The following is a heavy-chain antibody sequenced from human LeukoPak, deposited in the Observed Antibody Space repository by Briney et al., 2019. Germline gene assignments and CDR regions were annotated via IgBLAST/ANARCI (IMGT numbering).Heavy chain of an antibody. Sequence: GGSLRLSCAASGFTFSTYWMNWYRQAPGKGLEWVGNINEDGSEINYVDSVRGLFTISRDNAKNSLHLQMNSLRAEDTAVYYCATDRDNSDWQKRFDSWGQGTLVTVSS. CDR1: GFTFSTYW. J-gene: IGHJ4*02. CDR2: INEDGSEI. CDR3: ATDRDNSDWQKRFDS. V-gene: IGHV3-7*01. D-gene: IGHD2-21*02.